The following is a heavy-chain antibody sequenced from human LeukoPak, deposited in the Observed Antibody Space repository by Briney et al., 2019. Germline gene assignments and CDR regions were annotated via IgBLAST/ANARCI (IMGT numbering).Heavy chain of an antibody. CDR1: GFTFSSYG. CDR2: ISYDGSNK. D-gene: IGHD3-3*01. Sequence: PGGSLRLSCAASGFTFSSYGMPWDRQAPGKGLEWVAVISYDGSNKYYADSVKGRFTISRDNSKNTLYLQMNSLRAEDTAVYYCARWHTIFGVVTQYYYGMDVWGQGTTVTVSS. V-gene: IGHV3-30*03. J-gene: IGHJ6*02. CDR3: ARWHTIFGVVTQYYYGMDV.